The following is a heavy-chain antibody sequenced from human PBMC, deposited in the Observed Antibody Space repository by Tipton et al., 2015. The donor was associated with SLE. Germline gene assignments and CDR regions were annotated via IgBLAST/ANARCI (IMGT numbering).Heavy chain of an antibody. CDR2: IKEDGSQK. V-gene: IGHV3-7*01. CDR1: GFTFGTSW. Sequence: GSLRLSCEASGFTFGTSWMSWVRQAPGKGLAWLANIKEDGSQKSYVDSVGGRFTISRDNAKNSLYLEMNSLRVEDTAVYYCVRPGWTGYFYWGQGTLVTVSS. D-gene: IGHD3/OR15-3a*01. J-gene: IGHJ4*02. CDR3: VRPGWTGYFY.